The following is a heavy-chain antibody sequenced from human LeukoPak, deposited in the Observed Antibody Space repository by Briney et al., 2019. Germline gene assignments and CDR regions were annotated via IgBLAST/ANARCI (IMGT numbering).Heavy chain of an antibody. D-gene: IGHD5-18*01. Sequence: SQTLSLTCAISGDSVSSNSAACNWIRQSPSRGLGWLGRTYYRSKEYNDYAVSVKSRITMNPDTSQNHFSLQLISVTPEDTAVYYCARGYGYYFAYWGQGTLVTVSS. V-gene: IGHV6-1*01. CDR2: TYYRSKEYN. J-gene: IGHJ4*02. CDR3: ARGYGYYFAY. CDR1: GDSVSSNSAA.